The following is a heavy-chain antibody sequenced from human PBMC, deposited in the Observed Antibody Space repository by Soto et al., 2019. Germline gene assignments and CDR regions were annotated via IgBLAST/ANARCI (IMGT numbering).Heavy chain of an antibody. CDR2: IYPVDSDT. V-gene: IGHV5-51*01. D-gene: IGHD4-4*01. J-gene: IGHJ6*02. CDR1: VYTFTDYW. CDR3: ARIISNFQYHSYATYV. Sequence: GESLQISCKGSVYTFTDYWIGWVRQLPGKGLEWMGIIYPVDSDTRYSPSFQGHVTITVDKSTSTAYLQWNTLKASDTAMYYCARIISNFQYHSYATYVRGQGHTVTVS.